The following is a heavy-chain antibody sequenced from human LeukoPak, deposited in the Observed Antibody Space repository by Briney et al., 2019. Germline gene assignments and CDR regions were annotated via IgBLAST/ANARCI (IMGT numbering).Heavy chain of an antibody. Sequence: SETLSLICSVSDGSISTYYWSWIRQPPGKGLEWIGYVYYSGGTNYNPSLKSRVTISVDTSKNQFSLNLSSVIAADTAVYYCARVLNTAFDFWGQGTLVTVSS. CDR1: DGSISTYY. CDR3: ARVLNTAFDF. D-gene: IGHD5-18*01. CDR2: VYYSGGT. J-gene: IGHJ4*02. V-gene: IGHV4-59*01.